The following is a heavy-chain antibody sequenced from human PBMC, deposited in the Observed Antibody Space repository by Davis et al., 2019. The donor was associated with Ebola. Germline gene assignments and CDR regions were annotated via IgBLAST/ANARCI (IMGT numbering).Heavy chain of an antibody. Sequence: ASVKVSCKASGYTFTSYGISWVRQAPGQGLEWMGWISAYNGNTNYAQKLQGRVTMTTDTSTSTAYMELRSLRSDDTAVYYCARASTSPGAARPYGMDVWGQGTTVTVSS. J-gene: IGHJ6*02. CDR1: GYTFTSYG. CDR2: ISAYNGNT. CDR3: ARASTSPGAARPYGMDV. D-gene: IGHD6-6*01. V-gene: IGHV1-18*01.